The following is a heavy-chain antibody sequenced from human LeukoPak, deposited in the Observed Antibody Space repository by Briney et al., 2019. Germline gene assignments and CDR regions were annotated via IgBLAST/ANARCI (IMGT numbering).Heavy chain of an antibody. CDR3: ARVPWSIVGATRRWYFDY. CDR2: MSGSGGT. Sequence: SQTLSLTCTVSGGSISSANYYWTWIRQSAGKGLEWIGRMSGSGGTTYNPSLKSRVTILVDMSNNQFSLRLNSVTAADTAVYYCARVPWSIVGATRRWYFDYWGQGTLVTVSS. J-gene: IGHJ4*02. CDR1: GGSISSANYY. D-gene: IGHD1-26*01. V-gene: IGHV4-61*02.